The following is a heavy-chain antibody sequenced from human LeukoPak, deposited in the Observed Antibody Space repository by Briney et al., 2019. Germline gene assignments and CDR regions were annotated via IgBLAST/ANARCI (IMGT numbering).Heavy chain of an antibody. CDR3: ARGPSMDDY. V-gene: IGHV3-30-3*01. Sequence: GGSLRLSCAASGFTFSSYAMHWVRQAPGKGLEWVAVISYDGSNKYYADSVKGRFTISRDSSKNTLYLQMNSLRAEDTAVYYCARGPSMDDYWGQGTLVTVSS. J-gene: IGHJ4*02. D-gene: IGHD2/OR15-2a*01. CDR2: ISYDGSNK. CDR1: GFTFSSYA.